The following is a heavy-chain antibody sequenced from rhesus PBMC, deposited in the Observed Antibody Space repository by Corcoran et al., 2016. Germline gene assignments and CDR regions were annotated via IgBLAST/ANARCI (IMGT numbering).Heavy chain of an antibody. CDR3: ARGGGREPNFDY. CDR2: ICPLVVIK. CDR1: GFTFGSYA. D-gene: IGHD1-44*01. V-gene: IGHV1-198*02. Sequence: QVQLVQSGAEVKKPGASVKVSCKASGFTFGSYAISWVRQAPGQGLEGAGVICPLVVIKNAAEKCQGSVTITANASTSTAYMELGSLRSEDTAVYYWARGGGREPNFDYWGQGVLVTVSS. J-gene: IGHJ4*01.